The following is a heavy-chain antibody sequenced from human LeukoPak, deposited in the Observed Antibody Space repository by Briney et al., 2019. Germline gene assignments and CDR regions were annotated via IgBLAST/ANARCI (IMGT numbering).Heavy chain of an antibody. CDR3: AKASWVSSTDAVR. J-gene: IGHJ4*02. D-gene: IGHD3-16*01. V-gene: IGHV3-23*01. Sequence: PGGSLRLSCAASGLSFSSFAMSWVRQGPAKGLEWVSSIRGNGKTFYADSVKGRFTLSRDSSRNTVYFQLNNLRVEDTAIYYCAKASWVSSTDAVRWGQGTLVTVSS. CDR1: GLSFSSFA. CDR2: IRGNGKT.